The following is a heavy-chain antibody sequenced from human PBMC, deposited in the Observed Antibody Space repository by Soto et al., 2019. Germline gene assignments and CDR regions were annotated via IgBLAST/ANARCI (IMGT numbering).Heavy chain of an antibody. CDR2: INWDGTST. CDR1: GFTFDDYA. CDR3: AKGLYSSSSPLDF. V-gene: IGHV3-43*01. Sequence: GGSLRLSCAASGFTFDDYAMHWVRQAPGKGLEWVSLINWDGTSTYYGDSVKGRFTISRDNNKNSLYLQMNSLRTEDTALYHCAKGLYSSSSPLDFWGQGTLVTVSS. D-gene: IGHD6-6*01. J-gene: IGHJ4*02.